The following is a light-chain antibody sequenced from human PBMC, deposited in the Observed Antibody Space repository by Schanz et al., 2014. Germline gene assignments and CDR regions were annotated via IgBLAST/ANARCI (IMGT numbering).Light chain of an antibody. CDR1: QTVTNTD. V-gene: IGKV3-20*01. J-gene: IGKJ3*01. CDR2: GAS. CDR3: HQYGISPFT. Sequence: EIVLTQSPGTLSLSPGERATLSCRASQTVTNTDLAWYQQKPGQAPRLLIYGASTRATGIPDRFSGSGSGTDFTLTISRLEPEDFAVYYCHQYGISPFTFGPGTKVDIK.